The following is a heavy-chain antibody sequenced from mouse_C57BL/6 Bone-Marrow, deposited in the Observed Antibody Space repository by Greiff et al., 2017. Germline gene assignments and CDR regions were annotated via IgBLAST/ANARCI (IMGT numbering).Heavy chain of an antibody. CDR1: GYTFTSYW. Sequence: QVQLQQPGAELVRPGTSVKLSCKASGYTFTSYWMHWVKQRPGQGLECIGVIDPSDSYTNYNEKFKGKATLTVDTSSSTAYMQLSSLTSEDSAVYDCERDTTVVARDYWGQGTTLTVSS. D-gene: IGHD1-1*01. J-gene: IGHJ2*01. CDR2: IDPSDSYT. CDR3: ERDTTVVARDY. V-gene: IGHV1-59*01.